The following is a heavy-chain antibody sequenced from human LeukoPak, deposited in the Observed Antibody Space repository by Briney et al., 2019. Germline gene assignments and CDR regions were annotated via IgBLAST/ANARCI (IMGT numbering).Heavy chain of an antibody. D-gene: IGHD6-19*01. J-gene: IGHJ3*02. V-gene: IGHV4-61*02. CDR3: AREIFGYSSGWSDAFDI. CDR1: GGSISSGSYY. CDR2: TYTSGST. Sequence: PSQTLSLTCTVSGGSISSGSYYWSWIRQPAGKGLEWIGRTYTSGSTNYNPSLKSRVTISVDTSKNQFSLKLSSVTAADTAVYYCAREIFGYSSGWSDAFDIWGQGTMVTVSS.